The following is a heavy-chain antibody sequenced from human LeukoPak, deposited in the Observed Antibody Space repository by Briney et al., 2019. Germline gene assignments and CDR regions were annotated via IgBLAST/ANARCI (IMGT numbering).Heavy chain of an antibody. CDR2: ISGSGGST. CDR3: AKGKGCCSSTSCSGVLNWFDP. V-gene: IGHV3-23*01. Sequence: PGGSLRLSCAASGFTFSSYAMSWVRQAPGKGLEWVSAISGSGGSTYHADSVKGRFTISRDNSKNTLYLQMNSLRAEDTAVYYCAKGKGCCSSTSCSGVLNWFDPWGQGTLVTVS. D-gene: IGHD2-2*01. CDR1: GFTFSSYA. J-gene: IGHJ5*02.